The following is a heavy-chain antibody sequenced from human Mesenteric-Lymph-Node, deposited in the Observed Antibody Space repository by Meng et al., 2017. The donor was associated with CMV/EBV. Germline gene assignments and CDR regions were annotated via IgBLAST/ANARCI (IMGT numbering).Heavy chain of an antibody. D-gene: IGHD6-19*01. Sequence: ASVKVSCKASGYTFTSYGISWVRQAPGQGLEWMGWISAYNGNTNYAQKFQGRVTMTRDTSISTAYMELSRLRSDDTAVYYCARDPNRGAVAENFDYWGQGTLVTVSS. J-gene: IGHJ4*02. CDR3: ARDPNRGAVAENFDY. CDR1: GYTFTSYG. CDR2: ISAYNGNT. V-gene: IGHV1-18*01.